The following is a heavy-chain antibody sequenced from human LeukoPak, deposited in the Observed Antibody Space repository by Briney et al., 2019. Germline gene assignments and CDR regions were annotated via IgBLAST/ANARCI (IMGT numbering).Heavy chain of an antibody. CDR3: ARERRAMVRGAGFDY. CDR2: ISSSSSYI. Sequence: PGGSLRLSCAASGFTFSSYSMNWVRQAPGKGLEWVSSISSSSSYIYYADSVKGRFTISRDNAKNSLYLQMNSLRAEDTAVYYCARERRAMVRGAGFDYWGQETLVTVSS. D-gene: IGHD3-10*01. CDR1: GFTFSSYS. V-gene: IGHV3-21*01. J-gene: IGHJ4*02.